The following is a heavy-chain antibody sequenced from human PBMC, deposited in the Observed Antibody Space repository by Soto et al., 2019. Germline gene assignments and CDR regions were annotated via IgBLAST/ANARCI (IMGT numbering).Heavy chain of an antibody. CDR3: ARPIYSGYEVIEGRGFDI. D-gene: IGHD5-12*01. CDR2: IFPSDSET. Sequence: PGESLKISCNVSTCTFPNYWIAWVRQMPGKGLEYLGIIFPSDSETKYSPSFQGQVTISSDASISAIYLHLSSLRASDTGMYYCARPIYSGYEVIEGRGFDIWGQGIMVTVSS. CDR1: TCTFPNYW. J-gene: IGHJ3*02. V-gene: IGHV5-51*01.